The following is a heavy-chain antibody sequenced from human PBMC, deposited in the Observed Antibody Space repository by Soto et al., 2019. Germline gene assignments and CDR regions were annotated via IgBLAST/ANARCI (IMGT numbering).Heavy chain of an antibody. CDR1: GYSFTSYW. D-gene: IGHD2-2*02. CDR3: ARGYCSSTSCYRIRFDP. J-gene: IGHJ5*02. Sequence: PGESLKISCKGSGYSFTSYWIGWVRQMSGKGLEWMGIIYPGDSDTRYSPSFQGQVTISADKSISTAYLQWSSLKASDTAMYYCARGYCSSTSCYRIRFDPWGQGTLVTSPQ. CDR2: IYPGDSDT. V-gene: IGHV5-51*01.